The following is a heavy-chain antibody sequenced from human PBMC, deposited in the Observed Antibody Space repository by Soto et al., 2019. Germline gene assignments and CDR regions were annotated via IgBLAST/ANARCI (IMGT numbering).Heavy chain of an antibody. CDR1: GFTFSSYA. CDR2: ISYDGSNK. J-gene: IGHJ6*02. V-gene: IGHV3-30-3*01. Sequence: GGSLRLSCAASGFTFSSYAMHWVRQAPGKGLEWVAVISYDGSNKYYADSVKGRFTISRDNSKNTLYLQMNSLRAEDTAVYYCARDLSISGTTGMDVWGQGTTVTVSS. CDR3: ARDLSISGTTGMDV. D-gene: IGHD1-20*01.